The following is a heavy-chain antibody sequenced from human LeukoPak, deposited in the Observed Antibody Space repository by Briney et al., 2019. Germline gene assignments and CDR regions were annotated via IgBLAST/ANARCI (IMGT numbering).Heavy chain of an antibody. CDR2: VSDSGGST. Sequence: GGSLRLSCVDSGFTFSSYAMSWVRQVPGKGLEWVSGVSDSGGSTYYADSVKGRFTISRDNSKNTLYLQMNSLRAEDTAVYYCASRQGLGWHYVNWGQGTLVTVSS. CDR3: ASRQGLGWHYVN. CDR1: GFTFSSYA. D-gene: IGHD3-10*02. J-gene: IGHJ4*02. V-gene: IGHV3-23*01.